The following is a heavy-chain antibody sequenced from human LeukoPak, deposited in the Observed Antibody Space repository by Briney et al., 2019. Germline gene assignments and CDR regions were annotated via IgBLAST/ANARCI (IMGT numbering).Heavy chain of an antibody. Sequence: SETPSLTCTVSGGFISSYYWSWIRQPPGKGLEWIGYIYYSGSTNYNPSLKSRVTISVDTSKNQFSLKLSSVTAADTAVYYCARHIRAGDYVWGSYRSTHPHYFDYWGQGTLVTVSS. V-gene: IGHV4-59*08. D-gene: IGHD3-16*02. CDR3: ARHIRAGDYVWGSYRSTHPHYFDY. J-gene: IGHJ4*02. CDR2: IYYSGST. CDR1: GGFISSYY.